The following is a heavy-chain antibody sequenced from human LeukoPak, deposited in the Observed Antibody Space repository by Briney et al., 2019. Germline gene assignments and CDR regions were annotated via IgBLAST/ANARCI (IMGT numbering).Heavy chain of an antibody. V-gene: IGHV5-10-1*01. CDR2: IDHSDSHT. CDR3: ARHVYCSSTSCYAAFDI. J-gene: IGHJ3*02. CDR1: GYRFTSYW. Sequence: GESLKISCKGSGYRFTSYWISWVRQMPGKGLEWMGRIDHSDSHTNYSPSFQGHVTISADKSISTAYLQWSSMKASDTAMYYCARHVYCSSTSCYAAFDIWGQGTKVTVSS. D-gene: IGHD2-2*01.